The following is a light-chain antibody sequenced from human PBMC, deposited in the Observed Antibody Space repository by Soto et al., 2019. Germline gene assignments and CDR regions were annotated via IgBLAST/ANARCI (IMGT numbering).Light chain of an antibody. Sequence: PGAGATLSCRASQSVSTDLAWYQQKPGQAPRLLIYGASTRATGIPARFSGSGSGTEFTLTISSLQSEDFALYFCQQYNNWPPWTFGQGTKVDIK. CDR2: GAS. CDR3: QQYNNWPPWT. V-gene: IGKV3-15*01. CDR1: QSVSTD. J-gene: IGKJ1*01.